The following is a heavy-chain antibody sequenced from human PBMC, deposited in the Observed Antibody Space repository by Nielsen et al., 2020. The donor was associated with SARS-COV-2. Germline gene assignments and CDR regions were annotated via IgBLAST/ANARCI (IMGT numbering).Heavy chain of an antibody. J-gene: IGHJ3*01. CDR2: IKPEGSEK. CDR3: ARDWSRAFDV. V-gene: IGHV3-7*01. CDR1: GFTFSSLW. Sequence: GESLKISCAASGFTFSSLWMSWVRQVPGKGLEWVADIKPEGSEKVYVDSVKGRFTISRDNAKNSMSLQMYSLRVEDTAVYYCARDWSRAFDVWGQGTMVTVSS.